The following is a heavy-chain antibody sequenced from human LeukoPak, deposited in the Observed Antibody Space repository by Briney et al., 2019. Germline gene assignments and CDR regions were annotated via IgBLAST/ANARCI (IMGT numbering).Heavy chain of an antibody. V-gene: IGHV1-2*02. CDR1: GYTFTGYY. CDR3: ARDLYCSSTSCYNWFDP. J-gene: IGHJ5*02. Sequence: ASVKVSCKASGYTFTGYYVHWVRQAPGQGLEWMGWINPNSGGTNYAQKFQGRVTMTRDTSISTAYMELSRLRSDDTAVYYCARDLYCSSTSCYNWFDPWGQGTLVTVSS. D-gene: IGHD2-2*01. CDR2: INPNSGGT.